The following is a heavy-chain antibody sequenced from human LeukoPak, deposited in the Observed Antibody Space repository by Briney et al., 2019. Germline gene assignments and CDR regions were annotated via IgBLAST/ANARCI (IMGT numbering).Heavy chain of an antibody. J-gene: IGHJ4*02. CDR2: IIPIFGTA. CDR3: ARSLYCGGDCFDY. Sequence: SVKVSCKASGGTFSSYAISWVRQAPGQGLEWMGGIIPIFGTANYAQKFQGRVTITADESTSTAYMELSSLRSEDTAVYYCARSLYCGGDCFDYWGQGTLVTVSS. CDR1: GGTFSSYA. V-gene: IGHV1-69*13. D-gene: IGHD2-21*01.